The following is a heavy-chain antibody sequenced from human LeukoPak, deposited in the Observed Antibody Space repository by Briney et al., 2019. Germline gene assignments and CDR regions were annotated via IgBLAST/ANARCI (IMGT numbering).Heavy chain of an antibody. D-gene: IGHD1-26*01. CDR2: ITTRANII. Sequence: GGSLRLSCAASGFTFSDHYMSWIRQVPGKGLEWVSYITTRANIIYYVDSVKGRFTISRDNSKNTLYLQMNSLRAEDTAVYYCAAGIVGAKPKGGFYWGQGTLVTVSS. CDR1: GFTFSDHY. V-gene: IGHV3-11*04. CDR3: AAGIVGAKPKGGFY. J-gene: IGHJ4*02.